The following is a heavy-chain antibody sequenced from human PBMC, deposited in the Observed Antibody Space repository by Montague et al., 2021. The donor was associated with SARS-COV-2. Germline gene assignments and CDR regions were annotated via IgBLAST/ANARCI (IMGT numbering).Heavy chain of an antibody. D-gene: IGHD3-22*01. CDR2: IYTIGTT. J-gene: IGHJ4*02. V-gene: IGHV3-53*01. CDR3: ARAVPGYYYDSSGYPDYFDY. Sequence: SLRLSCAASGFGVISNYMSWVRQAPGKGLEWVSLIYTIGTTYYAXSVKGRFTISRDNSKNTLYLQMNSLRVEDTAVYYCARAVPGYYYDSSGYPDYFDYWGQGTLVTVSS. CDR1: GFGVISNY.